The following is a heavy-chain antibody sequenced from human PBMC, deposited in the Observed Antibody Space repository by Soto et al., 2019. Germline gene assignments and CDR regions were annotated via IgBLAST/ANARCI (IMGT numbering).Heavy chain of an antibody. CDR3: AREASWWGAFSDF. CDR2: ISGYNGKT. CDR1: GYNFMSYG. D-gene: IGHD2-15*01. J-gene: IGHJ4*02. Sequence: QVQLVQSGAEVKKPGASVKVSCKTSGYNFMSYGTTWVRQAPGQGLGWMGWISGYNGKTNYAQKFQDRVTMTTDTSTNTAYMELGSLRSDDTAGYYCAREASWWGAFSDFWGQGTLFTVSS. V-gene: IGHV1-18*01.